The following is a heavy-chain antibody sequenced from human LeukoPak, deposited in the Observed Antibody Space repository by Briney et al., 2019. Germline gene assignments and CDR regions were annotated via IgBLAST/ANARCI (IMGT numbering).Heavy chain of an antibody. CDR1: GGSISSRSYY. CDR3: ARLDSSGYYASSYFDY. J-gene: IGHJ4*02. V-gene: IGHV4-39*01. D-gene: IGHD3-22*01. CDR2: IYYSGST. Sequence: PSETLSLTCTVSGGSISSRSYYWGWIRQPPGKGLEWIGSIYYSGSTYYNPSLKSRVTISVDTSKNQFSLKLSSVTAADTAVYYCARLDSSGYYASSYFDYWGQGTLVTVSS.